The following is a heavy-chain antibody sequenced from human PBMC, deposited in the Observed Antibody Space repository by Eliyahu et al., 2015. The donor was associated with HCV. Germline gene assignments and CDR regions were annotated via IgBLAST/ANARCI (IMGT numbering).Heavy chain of an antibody. V-gene: IGHV4-39*07. J-gene: IGHJ5*02. CDR3: ARDLYCSGGSCYPDLNWFDP. CDR1: GGSISSSSYY. Sequence: QLQLQESGPGLVKPSETLSLTCTVSGGSISSSSYYWGWIRQPPGKGLEWIGSIYYSGSTYYNPSLKSRVTISVDTSKNQFSLKLSSVTAADTAVYYCARDLYCSGGSCYPDLNWFDPWGQGTLVTVSS. D-gene: IGHD2-15*01. CDR2: IYYSGST.